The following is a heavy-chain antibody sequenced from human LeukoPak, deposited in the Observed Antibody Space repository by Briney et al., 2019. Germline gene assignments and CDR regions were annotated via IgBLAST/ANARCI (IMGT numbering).Heavy chain of an antibody. CDR2: ISYNGNS. CDR1: GDSINSGDYY. Sequence: SQTLSLTCNVSGDSINSGDYYWSWIRQPPGKGLEWIGYISYNGNSYYSPSLKSRVSISTDTSRNQFFLRMTSVTAAHTAVYFCGRSYSSSQDHWGRGILVAVSS. V-gene: IGHV4-30-4*08. D-gene: IGHD4-11*01. J-gene: IGHJ4*02. CDR3: GRSYSSSQDH.